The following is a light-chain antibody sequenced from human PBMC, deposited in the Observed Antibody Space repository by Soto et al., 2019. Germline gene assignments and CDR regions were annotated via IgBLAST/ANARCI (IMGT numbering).Light chain of an antibody. V-gene: IGLV2-11*01. Sequence: QSALTQPRSVSGSRGQSVTISCTGTSSDVGGYNYVSWYQQHPGKAPKLMIYDVSKRPSGVPDRFSGSKSGNTASLTISGLQAEDEADYYCCSYAGSYTWVFGGGTKLTV. J-gene: IGLJ3*02. CDR3: CSYAGSYTWV. CDR2: DVS. CDR1: SSDVGGYNY.